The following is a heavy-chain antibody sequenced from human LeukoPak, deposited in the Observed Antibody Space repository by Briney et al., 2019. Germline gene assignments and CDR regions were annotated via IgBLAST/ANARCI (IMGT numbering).Heavy chain of an antibody. CDR2: IIPILGIA. J-gene: IGHJ4*02. V-gene: IGHV1-69*04. D-gene: IGHD1-1*01. CDR3: ARDHARANEMFDY. Sequence: GASVKVSCKASGGTFSSYAISWVRQAPGQGLEWMGRIIPILGIANYAQKFQGRVTITADKSTSTAYMELSSLRSEDTAVYYCARDHARANEMFDYWGQGTLVTVSS. CDR1: GGTFSSYA.